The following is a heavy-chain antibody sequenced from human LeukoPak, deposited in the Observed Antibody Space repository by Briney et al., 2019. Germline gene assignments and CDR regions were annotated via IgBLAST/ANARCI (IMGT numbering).Heavy chain of an antibody. CDR2: IWYDGSNK. Sequence: GGSLRLSCAASGFTFSSYGMHWVRQAPGKGLEWVAVIWYDGSNKYYADSVKGRFTISRDNSKNTPYLQMNSLRAEDTAVYYCARDGVASNGGFDYWGQGTLVTVSS. CDR1: GFTFSSYG. J-gene: IGHJ4*02. V-gene: IGHV3-33*01. D-gene: IGHD2-8*01. CDR3: ARDGVASNGGFDY.